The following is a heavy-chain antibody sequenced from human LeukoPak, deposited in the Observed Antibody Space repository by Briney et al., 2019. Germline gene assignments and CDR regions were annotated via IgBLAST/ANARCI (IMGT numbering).Heavy chain of an antibody. CDR2: INPRGGST. Sequence: EASVKVSCKASGYSFTTYYIHWVRQAPGQGLEWMGIINPRGGSTSYAQKFQGRVTMTRDMSTSTVYMELSSLRSEDTAVYYCARGHFYDSSGYHDTFDTWGQGTMVTVSS. CDR3: ARGHFYDSSGYHDTFDT. CDR1: GYSFTTYY. J-gene: IGHJ3*02. V-gene: IGHV1-46*01. D-gene: IGHD3-22*01.